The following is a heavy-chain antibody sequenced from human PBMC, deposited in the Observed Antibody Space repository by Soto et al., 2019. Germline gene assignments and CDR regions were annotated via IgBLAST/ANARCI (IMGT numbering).Heavy chain of an antibody. CDR2: IYYSGST. CDR3: AVSPTAYYFDY. D-gene: IGHD4-17*01. V-gene: IGHV4-59*01. J-gene: IGHJ4*02. Sequence: SETLSLTCTVSGGSIGSYYWSWIRQPPGKGLEWIGYIYYSGSTNYNPSLKSRVTISVDTSKNQFSLKLSSVTAADTAVYYCAVSPTAYYFDYWGQGTLVTVS. CDR1: GGSIGSYY.